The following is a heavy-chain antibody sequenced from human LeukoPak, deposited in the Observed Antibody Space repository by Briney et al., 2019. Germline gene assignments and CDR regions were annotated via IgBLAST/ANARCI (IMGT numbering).Heavy chain of an antibody. V-gene: IGHV3-30*02. D-gene: IGHD6-13*01. J-gene: IGHJ4*02. CDR3: ASERAAAGTSPFEF. CDR2: IRYDGSNK. Sequence: GGSLRHSCAASGFTFSSYGMHWVRQAPGKGLEWVAFIRYDGSNKYYADSVKGRFTVSRDNSKNTLYLQMNSLRAEDTAVYYCASERAAAGTSPFEFYGRGTVVTVSA. CDR1: GFTFSSYG.